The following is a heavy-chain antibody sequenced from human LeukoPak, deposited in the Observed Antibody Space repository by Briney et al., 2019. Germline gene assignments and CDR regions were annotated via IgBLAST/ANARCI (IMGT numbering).Heavy chain of an antibody. Sequence: SETLSHSCTVSGGSISSYYWSWIRQPPGKGLEWIGYIYYSGSTNYNPSLKSRVTISVDTSKNQFSLKLSSVTAADTAVYYCARGDSSSYLFFDYWGQGTLVTVSS. V-gene: IGHV4-59*01. CDR1: GGSISSYY. D-gene: IGHD6-13*01. J-gene: IGHJ4*02. CDR2: IYYSGST. CDR3: ARGDSSSYLFFDY.